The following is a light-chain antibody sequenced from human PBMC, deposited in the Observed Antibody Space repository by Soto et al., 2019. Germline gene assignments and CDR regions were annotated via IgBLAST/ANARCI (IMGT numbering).Light chain of an antibody. J-gene: IGKJ4*01. V-gene: IGKV3-20*01. CDR2: GAS. CDR3: QQYGTSPPLT. CDR1: QSVRSTY. Sequence: EIVLTQSPGTLSLSPGERATLSCRASQSVRSTYLAWYQQKPGQPPRLLIYGASSRATGIPDRFSGSGSGTDFTLTISRLEPEDFAVYYCQQYGTSPPLTFGAGTKVEI.